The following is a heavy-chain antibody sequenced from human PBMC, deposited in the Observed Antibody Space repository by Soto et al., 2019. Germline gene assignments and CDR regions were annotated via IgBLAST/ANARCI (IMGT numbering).Heavy chain of an antibody. CDR2: IYYSGST. CDR3: AWLHYYDSSGYSAPGFDY. D-gene: IGHD3-22*01. J-gene: IGHJ4*02. CDR1: GGSISSGGYY. V-gene: IGHV4-31*03. Sequence: PSETLSLTCTVSGGSISSGGYYWSWIRQHPGKGLEWIGYIYYSGSTYYNPSLKSRVTRSVDTSKNQFSLKLSSVTAADTAVYYCAWLHYYDSSGYSAPGFDYWGQGTLVTVS.